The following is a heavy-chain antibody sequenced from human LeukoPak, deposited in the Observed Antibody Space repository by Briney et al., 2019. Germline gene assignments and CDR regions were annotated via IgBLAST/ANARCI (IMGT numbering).Heavy chain of an antibody. CDR1: GYTFTSYA. CDR2: INAGNGNT. Sequence: ASVKVSCKASGYTFTSYAMHWVRQAPGKRLEWMGWINAGNGNTKYSQKFQGRVTITRDTSASTAYMELSSLRSEDTAVYYCARDLRWELPNDAFDIWGQGTMVTVSS. J-gene: IGHJ3*02. D-gene: IGHD1-26*01. V-gene: IGHV1-3*01. CDR3: ARDLRWELPNDAFDI.